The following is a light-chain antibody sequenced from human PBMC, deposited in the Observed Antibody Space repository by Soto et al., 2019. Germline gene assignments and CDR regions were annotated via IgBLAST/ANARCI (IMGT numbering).Light chain of an antibody. Sequence: QSVLTQPASVSGSPGQSITISCTGTSSDVGGYNYVSWYQQHPGKAPKLMIYDVSNRPSGDSNRYSGSQSGNTASLTISGRQAEDEADYYCSSYTSSSTYVVFGGGSQLTVL. V-gene: IGLV2-14*01. CDR1: SSDVGGYNY. CDR2: DVS. CDR3: SSYTSSSTYVV. J-gene: IGLJ2*01.